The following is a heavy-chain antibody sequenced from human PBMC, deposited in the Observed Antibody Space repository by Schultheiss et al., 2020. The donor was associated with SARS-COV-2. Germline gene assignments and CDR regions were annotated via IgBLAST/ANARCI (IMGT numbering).Heavy chain of an antibody. CDR3: AKNAGSYGPLGY. J-gene: IGHJ4*02. CDR2: ISSSSSYI. Sequence: GESLKISCAASGFTFSSYSMNWVRQAPGKGLEWVSSISSSSSYIYYADSVKGRFTISRDNAKNSLYLQMNSLRAEDTAVYYCAKNAGSYGPLGYWGQGTLVTV. V-gene: IGHV3-21*01. D-gene: IGHD1-26*01. CDR1: GFTFSSYS.